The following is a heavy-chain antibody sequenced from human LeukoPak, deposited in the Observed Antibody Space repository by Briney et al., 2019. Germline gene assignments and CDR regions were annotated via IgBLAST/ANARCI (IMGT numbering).Heavy chain of an antibody. CDR1: GGSISSGDYY. J-gene: IGHJ3*02. Sequence: KPSQTLSLTCTVSGGSISSGDYYWSWIRQPPGKGLEWIGYIYYTETTYYSPSLKSRVNISVDTSKNQFSLKLSSVTAADTAVYYCATDVAVAGTGAFDIWGQGTMVTVSS. CDR2: IYYTETT. V-gene: IGHV4-30-4*08. CDR3: ATDVAVAGTGAFDI. D-gene: IGHD6-19*01.